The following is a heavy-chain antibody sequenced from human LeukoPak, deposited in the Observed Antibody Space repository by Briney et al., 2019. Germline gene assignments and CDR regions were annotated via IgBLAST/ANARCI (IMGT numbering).Heavy chain of an antibody. D-gene: IGHD6-19*01. CDR2: IYSGGST. V-gene: IGHV3-66*01. Sequence: PGGSLRLSCAASGFTVSSNYMSWVRQAPGKGLEWVSVIYSGGSTYYADSVKGRFTISRDNSKNTLYLQMNSLRAEDTAVYYCAREAPYSSLDYWGQGTLVTVSS. CDR1: GFTVSSNY. CDR3: AREAPYSSLDY. J-gene: IGHJ4*02.